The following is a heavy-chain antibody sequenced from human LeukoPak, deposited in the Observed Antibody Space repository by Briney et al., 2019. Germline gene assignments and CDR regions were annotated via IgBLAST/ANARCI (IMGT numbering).Heavy chain of an antibody. Sequence: RTSETLSLTCTVSGGSISSYYWSWIRQPPGKGLEWIGYIYYSGSTNYNPSLKSRVTISVDTSKNQFSLKLSSVTAADTAVYYCARTYRSSSVDYWGQGTLVTVSS. D-gene: IGHD6-6*01. CDR1: GGSISSYY. CDR2: IYYSGST. V-gene: IGHV4-59*08. CDR3: ARTYRSSSVDY. J-gene: IGHJ4*02.